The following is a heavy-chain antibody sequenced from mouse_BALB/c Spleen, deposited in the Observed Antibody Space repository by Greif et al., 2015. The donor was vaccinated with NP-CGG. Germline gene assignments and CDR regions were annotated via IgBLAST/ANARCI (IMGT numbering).Heavy chain of an antibody. CDR2: IDPENGDT. Sequence: VQLKESGAELVRSGASVKLSCTASGFNIKDYYMHWVKQRPEQGLEWIGWIDPENGDTEYAPKFQGKATMTADTSSNTAYLQLSSLTSEDTAVYYCNREYGKIAMDYWGQGTSVTVSS. J-gene: IGHJ4*01. V-gene: IGHV14-4*02. CDR1: GFNIKDYY. D-gene: IGHD2-10*02. CDR3: NREYGKIAMDY.